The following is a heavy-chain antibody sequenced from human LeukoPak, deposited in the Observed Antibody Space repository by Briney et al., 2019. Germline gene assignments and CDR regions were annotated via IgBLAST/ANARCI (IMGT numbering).Heavy chain of an antibody. CDR1: GFTFSSYG. D-gene: IGHD3-10*01. CDR2: ISYDGSNK. J-gene: IGHJ6*04. CDR3: AKGEITIYYYYGMDV. V-gene: IGHV3-30*18. Sequence: GRSLRLSCAASGFTFSSYGTHWVRQAPGKGLEWVAVISYDGSNKYYADSVKGRFTISRDNSKNTLYLQMNSLRAEDTAVYYCAKGEITIYYYYGMDVWGKGTTVAVSS.